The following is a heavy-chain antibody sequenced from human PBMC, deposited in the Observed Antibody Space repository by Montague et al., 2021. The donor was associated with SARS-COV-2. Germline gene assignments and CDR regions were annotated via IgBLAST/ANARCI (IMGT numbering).Heavy chain of an antibody. J-gene: IGHJ6*03. D-gene: IGHD3-3*01. CDR1: GYSFTSYW. V-gene: IGHV5-51*01. Sequence: QSGAEVKKPGESLKISCKGSGYSFTSYWIGWVRQMPGKGLEWMGIIYPGDSDTRYSPSFQGQVTISADKSISTAYLQWSSLKASDTAMYYCAGHQGYYDFWSGYYYYMDVWGKGTTVTVSS. CDR2: IYPGDSDT. CDR3: AGHQGYYDFWSGYYYYMDV.